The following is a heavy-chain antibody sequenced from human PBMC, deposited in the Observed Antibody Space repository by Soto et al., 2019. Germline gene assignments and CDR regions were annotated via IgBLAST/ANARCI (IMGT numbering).Heavy chain of an antibody. D-gene: IGHD3-3*01. CDR2: IYYSGST. Sequence: SETLSLTCTVSGGSISSGDYYWSWIRQPPGKGLEWIGYIYYSGSTYYNPSLKSRVTISVDTSKNQFSLKLSSVTAADTAVYYCARDKGYYDFWSGYSLARQYYYYYGIDVRGQGTTVTVSS. J-gene: IGHJ6*02. V-gene: IGHV4-30-4*01. CDR1: GGSISSGDYY. CDR3: ARDKGYYDFWSGYSLARQYYYYYGIDV.